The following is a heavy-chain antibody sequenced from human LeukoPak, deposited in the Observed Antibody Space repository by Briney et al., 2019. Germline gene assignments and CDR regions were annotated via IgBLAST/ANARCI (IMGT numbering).Heavy chain of an antibody. CDR1: GYSISSGYY. J-gene: IGHJ4*02. CDR2: IYHSGST. D-gene: IGHD5-24*01. CDR3: ARDYDGYKPRNVFDY. V-gene: IGHV4-38-2*02. Sequence: PSETLSLTCTVSGYSISSGYYWGWIRQPPGKGLEWIGSIYHSGSTYYNPSLKSRVTISVDTSKNQFSLKLNSVTAADTAVYYCARDYDGYKPRNVFDYWGQGTLVTVSS.